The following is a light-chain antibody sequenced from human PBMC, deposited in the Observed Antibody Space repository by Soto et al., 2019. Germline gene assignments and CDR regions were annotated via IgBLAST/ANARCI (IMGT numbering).Light chain of an antibody. CDR3: QRSYSSPPT. CDR1: QSISSS. Sequence: DIQMTQSPSSLSASVGDRVTITCGASQSISSSLNWYQQKTGKAPKLLIFAASSLQSGVPSRFSGSRSGPDFTLTISSLQPEDFATYYCQRSYSSPPTFGQGTKVDIK. CDR2: AAS. V-gene: IGKV1-39*01. J-gene: IGKJ1*01.